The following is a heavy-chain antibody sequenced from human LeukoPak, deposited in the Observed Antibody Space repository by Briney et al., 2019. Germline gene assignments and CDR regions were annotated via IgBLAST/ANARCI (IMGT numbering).Heavy chain of an antibody. CDR3: ATDSDRRSDY. Sequence: GGSLRLSCAASGFTFSDYWMHWVRQAPGKGLVWVSTINTDTRGTYYADSVKGRFTISRDNAKNTLYLQMNSLRAEDTAVYYCATDSDRRSDYWGQGTLVTVSS. CDR1: GFTFSDYW. J-gene: IGHJ4*02. D-gene: IGHD3-22*01. V-gene: IGHV3-74*01. CDR2: INTDTRGT.